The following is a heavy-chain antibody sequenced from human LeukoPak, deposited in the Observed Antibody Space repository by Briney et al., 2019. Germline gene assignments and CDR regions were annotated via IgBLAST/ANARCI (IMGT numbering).Heavy chain of an antibody. V-gene: IGHV1-24*01. CDR3: ARDGSGSYWVY. CDR1: GYTLTELS. J-gene: IGHJ4*02. Sequence: ASVKVSCKVSGYTLTELSMHWVRQAPGKGLEWMGRVDPEDGETIYAEKFQGRVTITADTSTDTAYMEVRSLRSDDTAVYYCARDGSGSYWVYWGQGTLVTVSS. D-gene: IGHD3-10*01. CDR2: VDPEDGET.